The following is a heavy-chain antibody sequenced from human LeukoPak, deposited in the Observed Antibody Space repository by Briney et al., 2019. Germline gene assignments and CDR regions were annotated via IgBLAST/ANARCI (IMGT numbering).Heavy chain of an antibody. CDR2: MNQDGSNK. Sequence: GGSLRLSCAASGFTFSNHWMSWVRQAPGKGLEWVANMNQDGSNKYYVDSVKGRFTISRDNSKSTLYLQMNSLRAEDTAVYYCAKEGYYGSGSFPDSWGQGTLVTVSS. CDR3: AKEGYYGSGSFPDS. D-gene: IGHD3-10*01. CDR1: GFTFSNHW. V-gene: IGHV3-7*01. J-gene: IGHJ4*02.